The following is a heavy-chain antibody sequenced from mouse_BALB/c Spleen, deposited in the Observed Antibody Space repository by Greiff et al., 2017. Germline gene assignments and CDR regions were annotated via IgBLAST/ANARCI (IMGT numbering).Heavy chain of an antibody. CDR3: ARGSHYYGSSGFAY. Sequence: EVMLVESGGGLVQPGGSLKLSCAASGFTFSSYVMSWVRQTPDKRLELVATINSNGGSTYYPDSVKGRFTISRDNAKNTLYLQMSSLKSEDTAVYYCARGSHYYGSSGFAYWGQGTLVTVSA. V-gene: IGHV5-6-3*01. CDR2: INSNGGST. D-gene: IGHD1-1*01. CDR1: GFTFSSYV. J-gene: IGHJ3*01.